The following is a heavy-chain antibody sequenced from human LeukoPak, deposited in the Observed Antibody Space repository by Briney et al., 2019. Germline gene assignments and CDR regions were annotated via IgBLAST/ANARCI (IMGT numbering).Heavy chain of an antibody. J-gene: IGHJ3*02. CDR1: GGSISSGGYY. Sequence: PSQTLSLTCTVSGGSISSGGYYWSWIRQHPGKGLEWIGYIYYSGSTYYNPSLKSRVTISVDTSKNQFSLKLSSVTAADTAVYYCARDTKPYYDILTGYPGAFDIWGQGTMVTVSS. CDR3: ARDTKPYYDILTGYPGAFDI. CDR2: IYYSGST. D-gene: IGHD3-9*01. V-gene: IGHV4-31*03.